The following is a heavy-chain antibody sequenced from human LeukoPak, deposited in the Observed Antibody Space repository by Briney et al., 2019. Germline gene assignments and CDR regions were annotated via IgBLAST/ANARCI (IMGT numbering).Heavy chain of an antibody. CDR2: IIPSFRTT. CDR3: ARGRSMAVLNYFDY. D-gene: IGHD6-6*01. V-gene: IGHV1-69*05. J-gene: IGHJ4*02. Sequence: ASVKVSCKASGDTFSNHPISWVRQAPGQGLEWMGGIIPSFRTTNYAQKFQGRVTISTDKSTSTAYMELSSLRSDDTAVYYCARGRSMAVLNYFDYWGQGTLVTVSS. CDR1: GDTFSNHP.